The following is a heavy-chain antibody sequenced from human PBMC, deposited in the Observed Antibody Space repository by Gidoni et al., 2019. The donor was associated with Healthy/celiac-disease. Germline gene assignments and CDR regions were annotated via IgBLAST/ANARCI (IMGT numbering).Heavy chain of an antibody. CDR2: ISYDGSNK. V-gene: IGHV3-30-3*01. D-gene: IGHD6-13*01. Sequence: GFTFSSYAMHWVRQAPGKGLEWVAVISYDGSNKYYADSVKGRFTISRDNSKNTLYLQMNSLRAEDTAVYYCARGGIAAASEGGGPHRPKLDYWGQGTLVTVSS. CDR3: ARGGIAAASEGGGPHRPKLDY. J-gene: IGHJ4*02. CDR1: GFTFSSYA.